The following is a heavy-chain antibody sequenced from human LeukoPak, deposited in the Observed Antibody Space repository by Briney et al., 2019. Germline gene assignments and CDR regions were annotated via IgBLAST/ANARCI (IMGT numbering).Heavy chain of an antibody. Sequence: GESLKISRETSGYTFTKFWVGWVRQTPGKGLEWLGMIYPDNSDTRYSPSFQGQVTMSVDKSISIVYLHWSSLKASDTAIYYCVRGKGSGTYYGFDYWGQGTVVSVVS. CDR1: GYTFTKFW. CDR2: IYPDNSDT. J-gene: IGHJ4*02. D-gene: IGHD3-10*01. V-gene: IGHV5-51*01. CDR3: VRGKGSGTYYGFDY.